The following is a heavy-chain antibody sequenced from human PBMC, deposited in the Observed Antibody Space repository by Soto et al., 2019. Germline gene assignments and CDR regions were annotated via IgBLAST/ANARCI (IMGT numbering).Heavy chain of an antibody. CDR1: GFTFSNAW. CDR2: IKSRTDGGTT. J-gene: IGHJ4*02. V-gene: IGHV3-15*01. D-gene: IGHD4-17*01. CDR3: TTFGLRWGFDY. Sequence: GGSLRLSCATSGFTFSNAWMSWVRQAPGKGLEWVGRIKSRTDGGTTDYAAPVKGRFTISRDDSKNTLYLQMNGLKTEDTAVYYCTTFGLRWGFDYWGQGTLVPVSS.